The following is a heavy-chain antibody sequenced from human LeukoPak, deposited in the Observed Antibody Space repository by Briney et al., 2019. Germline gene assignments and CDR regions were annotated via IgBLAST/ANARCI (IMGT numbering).Heavy chain of an antibody. CDR2: ISSSGSTI. CDR3: ARGMYYYDSSGY. Sequence: GGSLRLSCAASGFTFSSYEMNWVRQAPGKGLEWVSYISSSGSTIYYADSVKGRFTISRDNAKNSLYLQMNSLRAEDTAVYYCARGMYYYDSSGYWGQGTLVTVSS. CDR1: GFTFSSYE. D-gene: IGHD3-22*01. V-gene: IGHV3-48*03. J-gene: IGHJ4*02.